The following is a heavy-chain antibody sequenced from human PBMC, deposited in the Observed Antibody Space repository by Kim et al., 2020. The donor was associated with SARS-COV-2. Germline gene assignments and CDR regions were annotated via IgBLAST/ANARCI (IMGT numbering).Heavy chain of an antibody. J-gene: IGHJ4*03. V-gene: IGHV3-23*03. CDR3: TTHPGNTYKL. Sequence: GGSLRLSCAASGFKINNYAINWVRQAPGKGLEWVSVTYTTISGRGSDYAHSVRGRYTASRDDSKNSVQLQMDSLRVEDTAVYFCTTHPGNTYKLWGRGTLVSVSP. D-gene: IGHD1-1*01. CDR1: GFKINNYA. CDR2: TYTTISGRGS.